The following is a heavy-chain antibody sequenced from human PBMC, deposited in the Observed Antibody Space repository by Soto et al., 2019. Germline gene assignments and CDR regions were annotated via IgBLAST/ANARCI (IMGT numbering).Heavy chain of an antibody. D-gene: IGHD5-12*01. V-gene: IGHV3-7*01. Sequence: GGSLRLSCAASGFTFSSYWMNWVRQAPGKGLEWVANIKQDGSEKYYVDSVKGRFTISRDNAKNSLYLQMNSLRAEDTDEYYCARDFILYSGYKYFDYGGRGPRATVP. CDR1: GFTFSSYW. J-gene: IGHJ4*02. CDR2: IKQDGSEK. CDR3: ARDFILYSGYKYFDY.